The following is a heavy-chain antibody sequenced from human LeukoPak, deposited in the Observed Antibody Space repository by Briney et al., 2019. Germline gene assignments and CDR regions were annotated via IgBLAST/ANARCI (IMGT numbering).Heavy chain of an antibody. CDR3: ATTNWGYGSGEPSPYYYYMDV. J-gene: IGHJ6*03. CDR2: ISYDGSNE. CDR1: GFTFSSYG. V-gene: IGHV3-30*03. Sequence: GGSLRLSCAASGFTFSSYGMHWVRQAPGKGLEWVAVISYDGSNEYYADSVKGRFTISRDNSKNTLYLQMNSLRAEDTAVYYCATTNWGYGSGEPSPYYYYMDVWGKGTTVTISS. D-gene: IGHD3-10*01.